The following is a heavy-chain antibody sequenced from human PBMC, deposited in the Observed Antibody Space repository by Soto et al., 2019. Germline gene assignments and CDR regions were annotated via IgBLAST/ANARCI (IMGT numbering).Heavy chain of an antibody. CDR2: ISSSSSVI. CDR3: ARDMSWGSNCYSYMDV. V-gene: IGHV3-48*01. J-gene: IGHJ6*03. Sequence: EVQLVESGGGLVQPGGSLRLSCATSGFILSDCAMNWVRQAPGKGLEWVSYISSSSSVIDYADSVKGRFTVSRDNARNSLYLHMNGVRAEDTAVYYCARDMSWGSNCYSYMDVWGKGTTVTVSS. D-gene: IGHD7-27*01. CDR1: GFILSDCA.